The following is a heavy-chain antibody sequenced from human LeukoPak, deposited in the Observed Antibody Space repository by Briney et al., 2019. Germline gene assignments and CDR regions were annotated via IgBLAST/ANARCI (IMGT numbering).Heavy chain of an antibody. Sequence: ASVKVSCKASGYTLTSYAMHWVRQAPGQGLEWMGWISIYTGHTNYAQKFQGRVTMTTDTSTSTAYMDLRSLRSDDTAVYYCARATVTTVDYYYYMDVWGKGTTVTISS. J-gene: IGHJ6*03. CDR1: GYTLTSYA. D-gene: IGHD4-17*01. V-gene: IGHV1-18*01. CDR2: ISIYTGHT. CDR3: ARATVTTVDYYYYMDV.